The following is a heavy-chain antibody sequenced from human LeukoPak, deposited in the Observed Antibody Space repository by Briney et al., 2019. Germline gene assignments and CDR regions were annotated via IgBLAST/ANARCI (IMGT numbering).Heavy chain of an antibody. Sequence: GGSLRLSCAASRFTFSNYWMSWVRQAPGKGLEWVANIKEGGSEKYYVDSVKGQFTISRDNAKNSLYLQMNSLRAEDTAVYYCARTLAVSIFDYWGQGTLVTVSS. J-gene: IGHJ4*02. D-gene: IGHD2-15*01. V-gene: IGHV3-7*01. CDR3: ARTLAVSIFDY. CDR1: RFTFSNYW. CDR2: IKEGGSEK.